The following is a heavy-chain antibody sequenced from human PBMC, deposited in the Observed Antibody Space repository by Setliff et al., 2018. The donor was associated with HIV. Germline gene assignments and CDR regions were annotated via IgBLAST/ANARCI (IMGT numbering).Heavy chain of an antibody. CDR3: ARGMDYYDTSGYYQYYFDY. Sequence: ASVKVSCKASGYSFTDYYLHWVRQAPGQGLEWMGWINPKSTDTKFAQKFQGRVTMTRDTSISTAYMELNRLKSDDTAVYYCARGMDYYDTSGYYQYYFDYWGQGTLVTVSS. J-gene: IGHJ4*02. CDR2: INPKSTDT. D-gene: IGHD3-22*01. CDR1: GYSFTDYY. V-gene: IGHV1-2*02.